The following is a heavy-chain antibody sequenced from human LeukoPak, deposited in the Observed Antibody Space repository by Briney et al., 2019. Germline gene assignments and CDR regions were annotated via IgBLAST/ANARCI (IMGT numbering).Heavy chain of an antibody. CDR3: ASDEGNYFDY. V-gene: IGHV3-48*04. CDR2: ITGSSSTT. J-gene: IGHJ4*02. CDR1: GFSFSTYS. Sequence: GGSLRLSCAASGFSFSTYSMNWVRQAPGKGLEWVSYITGSSSTTYYADSVKGRFTISRDNARNSLFLQMNSLRAEDTAIYYCASDEGNYFDYWGRGTLVTVSS.